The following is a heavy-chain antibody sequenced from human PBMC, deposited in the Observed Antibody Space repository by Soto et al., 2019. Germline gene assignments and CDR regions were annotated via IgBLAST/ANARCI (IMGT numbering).Heavy chain of an antibody. CDR2: IFPGDAET. Sequence: GESLKISCQGSGFNFATHWIGWVRHKAGKGLEWMGIIFPGDAETRYSPSFQGHITISADKSISTAYLRWSSLKASDTGMYYCATPGGFGMDVWGQGTTVTVSS. CDR3: ATPGGFGMDV. D-gene: IGHD5-12*01. J-gene: IGHJ6*02. CDR1: GFNFATHW. V-gene: IGHV5-51*01.